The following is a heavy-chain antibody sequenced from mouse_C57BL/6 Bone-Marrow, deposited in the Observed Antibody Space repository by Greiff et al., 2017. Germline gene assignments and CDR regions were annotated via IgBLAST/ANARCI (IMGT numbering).Heavy chain of an antibody. J-gene: IGHJ2*01. CDR2: IYPRSGNT. CDR1: GYTFTSYG. CDR3: AGGGGGLDE. V-gene: IGHV1-81*01. Sequence: VQLQQSGAELARPGASVKLSCKASGYTFTSYGISWVKQRTGQGLEWIGEIYPRSGNTYYNEKFKGKATLTAHKSSSTAYMELRSRASEDCGVYFGAGGGGGLDEWGQGTTLTVSS.